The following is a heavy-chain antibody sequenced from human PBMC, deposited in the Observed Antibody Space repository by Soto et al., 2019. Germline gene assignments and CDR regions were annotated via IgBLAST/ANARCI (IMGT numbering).Heavy chain of an antibody. CDR1: GFTFSSYA. J-gene: IGHJ6*02. V-gene: IGHV3-30-3*01. CDR2: ISYDGSNK. Sequence: GGSLRLSCAASGFTFSSYAMHWVRQAPGKGLEWVAVISYDGSNKYYADSVKGRFTISRDNSKNTLYLQMNSLRAEDTAVYYCAREDGDYDYYYGMDVWGQGTTVTVSS. CDR3: AREDGDYDYYYGMDV. D-gene: IGHD2-21*02.